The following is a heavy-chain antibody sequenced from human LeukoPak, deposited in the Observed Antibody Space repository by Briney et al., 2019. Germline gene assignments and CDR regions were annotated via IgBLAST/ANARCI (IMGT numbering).Heavy chain of an antibody. J-gene: IGHJ6*04. Sequence: GRSLRLSCEASGFTFSSYGMHWVRQAPGKGLEWVAVISYDGSNKYYADSVKGRFTISRDNSKNTLYLQMNSLRAEDTAVYYCAKDKVPAAYYYGMDVWGKGTTVTVSS. CDR2: ISYDGSNK. V-gene: IGHV3-30*18. D-gene: IGHD2-2*01. CDR3: AKDKVPAAYYYGMDV. CDR1: GFTFSSYG.